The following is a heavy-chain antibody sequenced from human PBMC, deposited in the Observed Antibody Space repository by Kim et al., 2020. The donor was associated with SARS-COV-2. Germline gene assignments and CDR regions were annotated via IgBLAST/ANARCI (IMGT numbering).Heavy chain of an antibody. CDR3: ARGGQYNHGSLEY. D-gene: IGHD5-18*01. Sequence: GGSLRLSCAASGFTFSSYWMHWVRQAPGKGLVWVSHTNSGGSDTNYADSVKGRFTISRDNAKNTLYLQMNSLGADDTAVYYCARGGQYNHGSLEYWGKGTLVTVSS. J-gene: IGHJ4*02. CDR2: TNSGGSDT. V-gene: IGHV3-74*01. CDR1: GFTFSSYW.